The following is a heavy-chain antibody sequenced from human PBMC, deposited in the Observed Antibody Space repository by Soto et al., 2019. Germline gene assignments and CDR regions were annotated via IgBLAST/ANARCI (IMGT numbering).Heavy chain of an antibody. Sequence: VESLKISCKGSGYNFINSWIGWVRQMPGKGLEWMGIIYPADSDTRYSPSFQGQVTMSADRSITTAYLQWSSLEASDTAMYYCARSSWGVVTAAGGNYPSYNWFDSWGQGNRVTGSS. J-gene: IGHJ5*01. CDR2: IYPADSDT. CDR1: GYNFINSW. CDR3: ARSSWGVVTAAGGNYPSYNWFDS. D-gene: IGHD2-21*02. V-gene: IGHV5-51*01.